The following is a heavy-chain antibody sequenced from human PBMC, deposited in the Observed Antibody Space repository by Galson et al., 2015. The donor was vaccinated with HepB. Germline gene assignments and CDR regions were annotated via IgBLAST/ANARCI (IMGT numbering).Heavy chain of an antibody. D-gene: IGHD4-23*01. J-gene: IGHJ4*02. CDR3: ARDETTVVTGFDY. Sequence: SLRLSCAASGFTFSSYWMSWVRQAPGKGLEWVANIKQDGSEKYYVDSVKGRFTISRDYAKNSLYLQMNSLRAEDTAVYYCARDETTVVTGFDYWGQGTLVTVSS. V-gene: IGHV3-7*05. CDR1: GFTFSSYW. CDR2: IKQDGSEK.